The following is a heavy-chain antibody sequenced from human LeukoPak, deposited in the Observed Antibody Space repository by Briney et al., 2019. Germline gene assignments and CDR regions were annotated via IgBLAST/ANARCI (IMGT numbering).Heavy chain of an antibody. CDR3: ATWDMVRGVKQASDY. CDR1: GYTLTELS. CDR2: FDPGDGET. V-gene: IGHV1-24*01. J-gene: IGHJ4*02. Sequence: ASVKVSCKVSGYTLTELSMHWVRQAPGKGLEWMGGFDPGDGETIYAQKFQGRVTMTEDTSTDTAYMELSSLRSEDTAVYYCATWDMVRGVKQASDYWGQGTLVTVSS. D-gene: IGHD3-10*01.